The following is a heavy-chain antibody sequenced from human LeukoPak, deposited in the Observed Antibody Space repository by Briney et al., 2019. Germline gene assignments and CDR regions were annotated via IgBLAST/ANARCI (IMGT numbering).Heavy chain of an antibody. CDR1: GGSFSGYY. CDR2: INHSGRT. J-gene: IGHJ4*02. CDR3: ASRTNVVGRPVDY. Sequence: SETLSLTCAVYGGSFSGYYWSWIRQPPGKGLEWIGEINHSGRTNYNPSLKSRVTISVDTSKRQFSLKLSSVTAADTAVYYCASRTNVVGRPVDYWGQGTLVTVSS. V-gene: IGHV4-34*01. D-gene: IGHD2-15*01.